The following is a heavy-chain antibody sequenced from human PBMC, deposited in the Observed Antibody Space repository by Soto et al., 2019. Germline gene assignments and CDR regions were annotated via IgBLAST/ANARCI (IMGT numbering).Heavy chain of an antibody. CDR2: ISGSGGGT. CDR1: GFTFSSYA. D-gene: IGHD1-26*01. V-gene: IGHV3-23*01. Sequence: EVQLLESGGGLVQPGGSLRLSCAASGFTFSSYAMSWVRQAPGKGLEWVSAISGSGGGTYYADSVKGRFTISRDNSKNTLYLQMNSLRAEDTAVYYCAKGRSGSYLIDYWGQGTLVTVSS. CDR3: AKGRSGSYLIDY. J-gene: IGHJ4*02.